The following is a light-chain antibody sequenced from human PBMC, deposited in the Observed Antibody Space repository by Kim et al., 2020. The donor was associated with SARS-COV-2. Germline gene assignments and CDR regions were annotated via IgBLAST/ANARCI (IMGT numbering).Light chain of an antibody. J-gene: IGKJ2*03. V-gene: IGKV3-15*01. CDR3: QQFNNWPLYS. CDR2: GAS. CDR1: QSVNSN. Sequence: SPGERATLSCRASQSVNSNLGWYQQKPGQAPRLLIYGASTRAPGVPARFSGSGSGTEFTLTISSLQSEDFAVYYCQQFNNWPLYSFGQGTKLEI.